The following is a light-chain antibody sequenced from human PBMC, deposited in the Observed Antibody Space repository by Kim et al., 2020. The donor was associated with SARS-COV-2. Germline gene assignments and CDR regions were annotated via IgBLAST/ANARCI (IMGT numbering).Light chain of an antibody. CDR1: QSISSW. J-gene: IGKJ2*03. V-gene: IGKV1-5*03. Sequence: ASVGDRVTITCRASQSISSWLAWYQQKPGKAPQVLIYKASTLESGVPSRFSGSGSGTEFTLTISSLQPDDFATYYCQQYNSYSEYSFGQGTKLEI. CDR2: KAS. CDR3: QQYNSYSEYS.